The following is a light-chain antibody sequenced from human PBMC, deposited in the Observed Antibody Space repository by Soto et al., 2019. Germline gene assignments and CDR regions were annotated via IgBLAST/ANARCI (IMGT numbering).Light chain of an antibody. CDR1: SSDVGSYNL. V-gene: IGLV2-23*02. CDR3: CSYAGSF. J-gene: IGLJ1*01. CDR2: EVS. Sequence: QSVLTQPASVSGSPGQSITISCTGTSSDVGSYNLVSWYQQHPGKAPKLMIYEVSKRPSGVSNRFSGSKSGNTASLTISGLQAEDEADYYCCSYAGSFFGTGTKVPVL.